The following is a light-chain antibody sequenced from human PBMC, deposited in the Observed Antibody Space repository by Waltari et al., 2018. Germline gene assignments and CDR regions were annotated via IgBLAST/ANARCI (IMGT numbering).Light chain of an antibody. Sequence: QSVLTQPPSTSGTPGQAVTISCSGISSNIENNYGNLYQQLPGTAPKLVVYWNNRRPSGLTDRFFASKSGTSASLAISGLRSEDEGDYYCLAWDASLSGWVFGGGTKVTVL. V-gene: IGLV1-47*01. CDR1: SSNIENNY. J-gene: IGLJ3*02. CDR2: WNN. CDR3: LAWDASLSGWV.